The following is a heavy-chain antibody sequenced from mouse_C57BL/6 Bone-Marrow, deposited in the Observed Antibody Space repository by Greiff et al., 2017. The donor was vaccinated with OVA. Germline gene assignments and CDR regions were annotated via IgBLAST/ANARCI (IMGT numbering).Heavy chain of an antibody. J-gene: IGHJ1*03. Sequence: QVQLQQPGAELVMPGASVKLSCKASGYTFTSYWMHWVKQRPGQGLEWIGEIDPSDSYTNYNQKFKGKSTLTVDKSSSTAYMELRSLTSEDTAVYYCATHYYGSSYWYFDVWGTGTTVTVSS. V-gene: IGHV1-69*01. CDR1: GYTFTSYW. D-gene: IGHD1-1*01. CDR3: ATHYYGSSYWYFDV. CDR2: IDPSDSYT.